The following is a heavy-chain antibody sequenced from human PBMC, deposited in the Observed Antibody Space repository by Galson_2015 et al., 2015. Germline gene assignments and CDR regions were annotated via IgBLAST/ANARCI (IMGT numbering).Heavy chain of an antibody. CDR1: GYTFIYYG. CDR3: ARQGSWARAFDV. V-gene: IGHV7-4-1*02. Sequence: SVKVSCKASGYTFIYYGIHWVRQAPGQGLEWMGWINTNTRNPTYAQGFTGRFVFSLDTSVGTAYLQISGLEAEDTAVYYCARQGSWARAFDVWGRGTVVTVSS. J-gene: IGHJ3*01. CDR2: INTNTRNP. D-gene: IGHD1-26*01.